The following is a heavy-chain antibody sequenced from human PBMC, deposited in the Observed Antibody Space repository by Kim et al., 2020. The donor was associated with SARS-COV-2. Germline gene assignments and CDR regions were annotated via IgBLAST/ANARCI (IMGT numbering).Heavy chain of an antibody. CDR1: GFTFSGSV. J-gene: IGHJ4*02. CDR2: IRSKANSYAT. D-gene: IGHD6-13*01. V-gene: IGHV3-73*01. CDR3: IRLDEQQLGN. Sequence: GGSLRLSCAASGFTFSGSVMHWVRQASGKGLEWVGRIRSKANSYATAYAASVKGRFTLSRDDSKNTAYLQMNSLKTEDTAVYYCIRLDEQQLGNWGQGTLVTVSS.